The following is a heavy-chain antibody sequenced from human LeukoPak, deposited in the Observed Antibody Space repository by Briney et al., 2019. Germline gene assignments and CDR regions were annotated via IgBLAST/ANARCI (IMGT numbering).Heavy chain of an antibody. CDR1: GYTFTNYA. V-gene: IGHV7-4-1*02. J-gene: IGHJ5*01. CDR3: AWAIQSLGGLSLPDS. Sequence: GASVKVSCKPSGYTFTNYAMNWVRQAPAQGLEWMGWIHPSTGNPTYAQGFTGRFVFSLDTSVSTTYLQISSLKAEDTAVYFCAWAIQSLGGLSLPDSWGQGTLVTVSS. CDR2: IHPSTGNP. D-gene: IGHD3-16*02.